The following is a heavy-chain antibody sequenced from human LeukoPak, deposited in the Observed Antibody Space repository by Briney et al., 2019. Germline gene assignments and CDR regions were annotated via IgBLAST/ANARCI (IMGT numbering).Heavy chain of an antibody. CDR1: GGSISSGDYY. V-gene: IGHV4-30-4*08. J-gene: IGHJ4*02. CDR2: IYYSGST. CDR3: ARAEKRENYYDSSGYYVRTFDY. Sequence: SQTLSLTCTVSGGSISSGDYYWSWIRQPPGKDLEWIGYIYYSGSTYYNPSLKSRVTISVDTSKNQFSLKLSSVTAADTAVYYCARAEKRENYYDSSGYYVRTFDYWGQGTLVTVSS. D-gene: IGHD3-22*01.